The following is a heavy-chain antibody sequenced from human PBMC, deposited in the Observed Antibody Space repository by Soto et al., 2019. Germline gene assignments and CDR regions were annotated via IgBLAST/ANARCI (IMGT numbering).Heavy chain of an antibody. J-gene: IGHJ4*02. CDR1: GGSISSYY. D-gene: IGHD2-21*01. V-gene: IGHV4-59*12. CDR3: ARGNVVAIDY. CDR2: IYYSGST. Sequence: SETLSLTCTVSGGSISSYYWSWIRQPPGKGLEWIGYIYYSGSTNYNPSLKSRVTISVDKSKNQFSLKLSSVTAAGPAVYYCARGNVVAIDYWGQGTLVTVSS.